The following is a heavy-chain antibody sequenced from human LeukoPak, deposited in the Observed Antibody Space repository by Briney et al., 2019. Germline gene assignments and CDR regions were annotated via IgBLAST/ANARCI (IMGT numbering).Heavy chain of an antibody. CDR3: ARREMATIHFLGDDY. CDR2: INPNSGGT. V-gene: IGHV1-2*06. D-gene: IGHD5-24*01. Sequence: ASVKVSCKASGYTFTGYYMHWVRQAPGQGLEWMGRINPNSGGTNYAQKFQGRVTMTRDTSISTAYMELSRLRSDDTAVYYRARREMATIHFLGDDYWGQGTLVTVSS. J-gene: IGHJ4*02. CDR1: GYTFTGYY.